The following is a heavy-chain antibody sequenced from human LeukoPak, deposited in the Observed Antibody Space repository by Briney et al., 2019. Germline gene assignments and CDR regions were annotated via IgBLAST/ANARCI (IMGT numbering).Heavy chain of an antibody. D-gene: IGHD6-13*01. CDR1: GYSISSGYY. CDR2: IYYSGST. Sequence: SETLSLTCTVSGYSISSGYYWGWIRQPPGKGLEWIGYIYYSGSTNYNPSLKSRVTISVDTSKNQFSLKLSSVTAADTAVYYCATAYSSSWGWFDPWGQGTLVTVSS. J-gene: IGHJ5*02. V-gene: IGHV4-61*01. CDR3: ATAYSSSWGWFDP.